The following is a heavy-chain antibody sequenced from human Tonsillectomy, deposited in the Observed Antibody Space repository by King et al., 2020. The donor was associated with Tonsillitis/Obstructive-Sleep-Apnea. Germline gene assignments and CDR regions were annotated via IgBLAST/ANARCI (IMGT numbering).Heavy chain of an antibody. D-gene: IGHD2-2*01. CDR2: ISAYNGNT. Sequence: QLVQSGAEVKKPGASVKVSCKASGYTFTSYGISWVRQAPGQGLEWMGWISAYNGNTNYAQKLQGRVTTTTDTSTRTAYMELRSLRSDDTAVYYCAREGRYCSSTSCYSYYYYGMDVWGQGTTVTVSS. CDR1: GYTFTSYG. V-gene: IGHV1-18*01. CDR3: AREGRYCSSTSCYSYYYYGMDV. J-gene: IGHJ6*02.